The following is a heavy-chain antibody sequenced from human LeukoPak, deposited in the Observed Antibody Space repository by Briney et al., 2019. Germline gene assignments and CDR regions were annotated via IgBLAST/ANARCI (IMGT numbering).Heavy chain of an antibody. CDR2: ISSSSSTI. D-gene: IGHD3-10*01. V-gene: IGHV3-48*01. CDR3: ARANVLLWFGELFYDY. J-gene: IGHJ4*02. Sequence: GGSLTLSCAASGFTFSSYCMNWVRQAPGKGLEWISYISSSSSTIYYADSVKGRFTISRDNAKNSLYLQMNSLRAEDTAVYYCARANVLLWFGELFYDYWGQGTLVTVSS. CDR1: GFTFSSYC.